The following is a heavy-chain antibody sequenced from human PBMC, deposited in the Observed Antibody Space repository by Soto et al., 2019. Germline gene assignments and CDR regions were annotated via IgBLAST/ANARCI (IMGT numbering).Heavy chain of an antibody. D-gene: IGHD3-3*01. CDR3: ARTSRDYDFWSGYPANYGMDV. CDR2: IDWDDDK. CDR1: GFSLSTSGMC. J-gene: IGHJ6*02. V-gene: IGHV2-70*01. Sequence: SGPTLVNPTQTLTLTCTFSGFSLSTSGMCVSWIRQPPGKALEWLALIDWDDDKYYSTSRKTRLTISKDTSKNQVVLTMTNMDPVDTDTYYCARTSRDYDFWSGYPANYGMDVWGQGTTVTVSS.